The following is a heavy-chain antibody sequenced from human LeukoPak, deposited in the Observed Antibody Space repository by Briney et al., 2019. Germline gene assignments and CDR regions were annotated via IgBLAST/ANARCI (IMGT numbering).Heavy chain of an antibody. V-gene: IGHV4-34*01. D-gene: IGHD3-22*01. CDR1: GGSFSGYY. CDR3: ARGLGYYDNSGL. J-gene: IGHJ4*02. CDR2: INHSGNT. Sequence: SETLSLTCAIYGGSFSGYYWSWIRQPPGKGLEWIGEINHSGNTNYNPSLKSRVTISIDMSKNQFSLKLSSVTAADTAVYYCARGLGYYDNSGLWGQGTLVTVSS.